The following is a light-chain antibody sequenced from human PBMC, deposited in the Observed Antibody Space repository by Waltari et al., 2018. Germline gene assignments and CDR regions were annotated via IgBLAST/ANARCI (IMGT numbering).Light chain of an antibody. CDR1: HSILYPSNNKNY. V-gene: IGKV4-1*01. J-gene: IGKJ4*01. CDR2: WAS. CDR3: LQYYNTPRT. Sequence: DIVMTQSQDSLAVALGDTATINFPASHSILYPSNNKNYVGWYQQKPGQPPKLLIYWASTRESGVPDRFSGSGSGTDFTLTISSLQAEDVAVYYCLQYYNTPRTFGGGTRVEIK.